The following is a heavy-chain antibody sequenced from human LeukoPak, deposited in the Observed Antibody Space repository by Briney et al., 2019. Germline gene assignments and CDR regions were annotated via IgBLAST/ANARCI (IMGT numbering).Heavy chain of an antibody. CDR2: IRYDGSNK. J-gene: IGHJ3*02. Sequence: PGGSLRLSCAASGFTFSSYGMHWVRQAPGKGLEWVAFIRYDGSNKYYADSVKGRFTISRDNSKNTLYLQMNSLRAEDTAVYYCAKWMRLLWFGAGPDDAFDIWGQGTMVTVSS. CDR1: GFTFSSYG. D-gene: IGHD3-10*01. CDR3: AKWMRLLWFGAGPDDAFDI. V-gene: IGHV3-30*02.